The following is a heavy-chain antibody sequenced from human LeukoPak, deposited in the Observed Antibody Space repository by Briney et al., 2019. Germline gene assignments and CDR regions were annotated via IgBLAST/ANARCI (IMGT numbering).Heavy chain of an antibody. CDR1: GGSVSSYY. CDR3: ARTPTSRVPRYYYYYGMDV. J-gene: IGHJ6*02. Sequence: SETLSLTCTVSGGSVSSYYWSWIRQPPGKGLEWIGYIYDSGSTNYNPSLKSRVTISVDTSKNQFSLKLSSVTAADTAVYYCARTPTSRVPRYYYYYGMDVWGQGTTVSVSS. V-gene: IGHV4-59*02. CDR2: IYDSGST.